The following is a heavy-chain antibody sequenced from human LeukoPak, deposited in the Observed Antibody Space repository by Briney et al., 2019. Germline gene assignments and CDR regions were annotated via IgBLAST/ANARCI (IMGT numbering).Heavy chain of an antibody. CDR2: IYHSGST. CDR1: GYSISSGYY. Sequence: SETLSLTCTVSGYSISSGYYWGWIRQPPGKGLEWIGSIYHSGSTYYNPSLKSRVTISVDTSKNQFSLKLSSVTAADTAVYYCARAAAHNWFDPWGQGTLVTVSS. V-gene: IGHV4-38-2*02. J-gene: IGHJ5*02. D-gene: IGHD2-2*01. CDR3: ARAAAHNWFDP.